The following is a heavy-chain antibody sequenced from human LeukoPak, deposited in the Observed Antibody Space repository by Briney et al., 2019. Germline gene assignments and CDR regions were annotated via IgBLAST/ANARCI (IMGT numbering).Heavy chain of an antibody. D-gene: IGHD2-2*01. V-gene: IGHV3-48*03. J-gene: IGHJ4*02. CDR1: GFTFSTYE. CDR2: ISGSGGAI. Sequence: GGSLRLSCATSGFTFSTYEMNWVRQAPGKGLEWVSHISGSGGAIYYADSVKGRFTISRDNAKNSLYLQMNSLRAVDTAVYYCARRYCSSTSCTLDYWGQGTLVTVSS. CDR3: ARRYCSSTSCTLDY.